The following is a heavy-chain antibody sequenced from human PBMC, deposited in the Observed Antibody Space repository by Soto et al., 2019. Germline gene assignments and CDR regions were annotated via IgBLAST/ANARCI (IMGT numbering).Heavy chain of an antibody. CDR1: GYTFTSYD. Sequence: QVQLVQSGAEVKKPGASVKVSCKASGYTFTSYDIYWVRQATGQGLEWMGWMHPNSGNTGYAQKFQGRGTMTRNTSISTSYMELSSPRSEDTAVYYCARGPHDILDHWGQGTLVTVSS. J-gene: IGHJ4*02. CDR2: MHPNSGNT. D-gene: IGHD3-9*01. V-gene: IGHV1-8*01. CDR3: ARGPHDILDH.